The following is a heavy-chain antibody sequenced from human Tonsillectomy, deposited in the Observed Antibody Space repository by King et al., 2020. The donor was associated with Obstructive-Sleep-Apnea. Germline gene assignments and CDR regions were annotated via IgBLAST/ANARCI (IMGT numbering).Heavy chain of an antibody. V-gene: IGHV3-23*04. CDR2: ISDSGNST. CDR1: GFTFRSYA. D-gene: IGHD6-13*01. CDR3: ARDPWDSSTLMDV. J-gene: IGHJ6*02. Sequence: VQLVESGGGSVQPGGSLRVSCAASGFTFRSYAMSWVRQAPGKGLEWVSAISDSGNSTYYAVSVKGRFTISRDNSKKTLHLQMNSLRGEDTAVYYCARDPWDSSTLMDVWGQGTTVTVSS.